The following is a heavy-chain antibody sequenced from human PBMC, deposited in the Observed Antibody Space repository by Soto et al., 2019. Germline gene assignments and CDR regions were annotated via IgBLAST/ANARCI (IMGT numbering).Heavy chain of an antibody. Sequence: SETLSLTCAVSGGSISNYYWRWIRQPAGKGLEWIGRFYASGYTNYNPSLKSRVTMSLDISKNQFSLRLSSVTAADTAVYYCARGNQVAMSDYWGQGTLVTVSS. J-gene: IGHJ4*02. CDR1: GGSISNYY. CDR2: FYASGYT. V-gene: IGHV4-4*07. CDR3: ARGNQVAMSDY.